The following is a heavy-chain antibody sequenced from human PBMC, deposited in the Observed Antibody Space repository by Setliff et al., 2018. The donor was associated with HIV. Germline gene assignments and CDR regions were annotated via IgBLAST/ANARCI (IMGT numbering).Heavy chain of an antibody. CDR1: GGSISSSSYY. V-gene: IGHV4-39*01. CDR2: IYYSGST. CDR3: ARRSDWFDP. Sequence: KPSETLSLTCTVSGGSISSSSYYWGWIRQPPGKGLEWIGSIYYSGSTYYNPSLKSRVTISVDTSKNQFSLKLSYVTAADTAVYYCARRSDWFDPWGQGTLVTVSS. J-gene: IGHJ5*02.